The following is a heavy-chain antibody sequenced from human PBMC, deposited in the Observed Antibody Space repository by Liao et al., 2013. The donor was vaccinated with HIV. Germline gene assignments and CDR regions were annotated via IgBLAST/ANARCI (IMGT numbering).Heavy chain of an antibody. V-gene: IGHV4-61*02. CDR1: GDSVCSGSYY. CDR3: ARFLTAGGFLGWFDP. CDR2: IFTCGTT. J-gene: IGHJ5*02. D-gene: IGHD3-3*01. Sequence: QVRLQESGPGLVKPSQTLSLTCTVSGDSVCSGSYYWSWVRQPAGKGLEWIGRIFTCGTTHYSPSLKSRVTISVDTSKSQFSLELTSVTAADTAVYYCARFLTAGGFLGWFDPWGQGTLVTVSS.